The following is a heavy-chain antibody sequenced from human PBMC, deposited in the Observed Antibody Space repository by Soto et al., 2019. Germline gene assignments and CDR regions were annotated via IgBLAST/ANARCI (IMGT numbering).Heavy chain of an antibody. CDR2: IYYSGST. V-gene: IGHV4-61*01. D-gene: IGHD3-3*01. CDR1: GGSVSSGSYY. Sequence: SETLSLTCTVSGGSVSSGSYYWSWIRQPPGKGLEWIGYIYYSGSTNYNPSLKSRVTISVDTSKNQFSLKLSSVTAADTAVYYCAGNEGRGEWLPSYYYYGMDVWGQGTTVTVSS. J-gene: IGHJ6*02. CDR3: AGNEGRGEWLPSYYYYGMDV.